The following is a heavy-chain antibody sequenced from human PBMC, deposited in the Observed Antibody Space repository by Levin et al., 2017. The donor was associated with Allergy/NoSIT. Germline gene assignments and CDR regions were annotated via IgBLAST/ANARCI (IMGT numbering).Heavy chain of an antibody. V-gene: IGHV5-51*01. Sequence: KPGGSLRLSCKGSGYSFTSYWIGWVRQMPGKGLEWMGIIYPGDSDTRYSPSFQGQVTISADKSISTAYLQWSSLKASDTAMYYCARLGDGQQPPFDYWGQGTLVTVSS. J-gene: IGHJ4*02. CDR1: GYSFTSYW. D-gene: IGHD6-13*01. CDR2: IYPGDSDT. CDR3: ARLGDGQQPPFDY.